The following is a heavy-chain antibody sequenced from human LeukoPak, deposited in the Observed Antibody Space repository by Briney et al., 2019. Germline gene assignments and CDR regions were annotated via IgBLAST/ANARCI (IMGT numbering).Heavy chain of an antibody. V-gene: IGHV3-23*01. D-gene: IGHD6-19*01. J-gene: IGHJ6*01. CDR1: GFTFSNYG. CDR2: MSGGGSM. CDR3: GKGGDRSGFLGGSCMDV. Sequence: GGSLRLSCAASGFTFSNYGMSWVRQARGKGPEWVTGMSGGGSMEYSASVRGRFTIFSDNSKNKLYLVMNSLRAADTAAYYCGKGGDRSGFLGGSCMDVWGQGSTVTVSS.